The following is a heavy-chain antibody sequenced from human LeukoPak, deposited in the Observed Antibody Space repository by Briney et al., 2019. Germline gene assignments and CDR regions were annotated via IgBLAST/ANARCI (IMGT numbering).Heavy chain of an antibody. V-gene: IGHV1-24*01. J-gene: IGHJ5*02. CDR3: ATLRGYSHLGRFDP. Sequence: ASVKVSCKVSGYTLTELSMHWVRQAPGKGLEWMGGFDPEDGETIYAQKFQGRVTMTEDTSTDTAYIELSSLRSEDTAVYYCATLRGYSHLGRFDPWGQGTLVTVSS. CDR2: FDPEDGET. D-gene: IGHD5-12*01. CDR1: GYTLTELS.